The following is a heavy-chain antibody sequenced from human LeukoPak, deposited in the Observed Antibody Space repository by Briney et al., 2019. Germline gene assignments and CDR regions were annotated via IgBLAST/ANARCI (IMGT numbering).Heavy chain of an antibody. V-gene: IGHV3-23*01. Sequence: GGSLRLSCGASGLTFSSYVMSWVRQAPGQGLEWVSAISGSGDVSTYADAVKGRFTISRDNSKNTLYLQMNSLRAEDTAVYYCAKVSGGGLYYDGMDVWGQGTTVTVSS. CDR3: AKVSGGGLYYDGMDV. CDR2: ISGSGDVS. CDR1: GLTFSSYV. J-gene: IGHJ6*02. D-gene: IGHD1-14*01.